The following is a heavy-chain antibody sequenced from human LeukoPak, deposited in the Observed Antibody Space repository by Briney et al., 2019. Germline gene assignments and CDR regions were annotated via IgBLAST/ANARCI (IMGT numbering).Heavy chain of an antibody. J-gene: IGHJ6*02. CDR1: GFTFSSYG. D-gene: IGHD6-13*01. CDR3: ASIGSAGPKNYYYYYGMDV. CDR2: ISYDGSNK. V-gene: IGHV3-30*03. Sequence: GRSLRLSCAASGFTFSSYGMHWVRQAPGKGLEWVAVISYDGSNKYYADSVKGRFTISRDNSKNTLYLQMNSLRAEDTAVYYCASIGSAGPKNYYYYYGMDVWGQGTTVTVSS.